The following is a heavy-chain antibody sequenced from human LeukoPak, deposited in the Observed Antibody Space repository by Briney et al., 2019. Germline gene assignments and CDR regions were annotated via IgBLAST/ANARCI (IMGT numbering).Heavy chain of an antibody. J-gene: IGHJ4*02. CDR1: GFTFSSYS. CDR3: ARAEPYYYDSSGYYLFDY. D-gene: IGHD3-22*01. V-gene: IGHV3-21*01. CDR2: ISSSSSYI. Sequence: GGSLRLSCAASGFTFSSYSMNWVRQAPGKGLEWVSSISSSSSYIYYADSVKGRFTISRDNSKNTLYLQMNSLRAEDTAVYYCARAEPYYYDSSGYYLFDYWGQGTLVTVSS.